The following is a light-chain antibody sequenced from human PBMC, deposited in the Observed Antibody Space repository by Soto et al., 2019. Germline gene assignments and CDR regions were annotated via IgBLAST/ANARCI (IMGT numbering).Light chain of an antibody. Sequence: QSVLTQPRSVSGSPGQSVTISCTGTSSVVGGYNYVSWYQQHPGKAPKLMVYEVSNRPSGVSNRFSGSKSGNTASLTISGLQAEDEADYYCSSYTSSNTRVLGTGTKVTVL. CDR1: SSVVGGYNY. CDR3: SSYTSSNTRV. J-gene: IGLJ1*01. V-gene: IGLV2-14*01. CDR2: EVS.